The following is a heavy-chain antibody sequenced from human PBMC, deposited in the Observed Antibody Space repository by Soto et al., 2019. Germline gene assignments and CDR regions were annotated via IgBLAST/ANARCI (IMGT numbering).Heavy chain of an antibody. CDR2: IYYSGTT. J-gene: IGHJ4*02. D-gene: IGHD6-19*01. V-gene: IGHV4-59*12. CDR3: ARERSSGWLDY. CDR1: GGSIRSYY. Sequence: PSETLSLTCTVSGGSIRSYYWSWIRQPPGKGLEWIGYIYYSGTTNYNPSLKSRVTISVDTSKNQFSLNLSSVTAADTAVYYCARERSSGWLDYWGQGTVVTVSS.